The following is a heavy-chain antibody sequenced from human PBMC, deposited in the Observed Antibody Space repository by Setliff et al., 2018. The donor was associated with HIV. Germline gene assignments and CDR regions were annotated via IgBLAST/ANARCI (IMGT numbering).Heavy chain of an antibody. CDR1: GDSISSGSYF. Sequence: SETLSLTCTVSGDSISSGSYFWIWIRQPAGKGLEWIGHISTTGSTNYNPSLKSRVIMTVDTSQNQVSLDLASVTAADTAVDYCARKGVIGPRRLYYYLDLWGRGTLVTVSS. V-gene: IGHV4-61*09. CDR3: ARKGVIGPRRLYYYLDL. D-gene: IGHD3-10*01. CDR2: ISTTGST. J-gene: IGHJ2*01.